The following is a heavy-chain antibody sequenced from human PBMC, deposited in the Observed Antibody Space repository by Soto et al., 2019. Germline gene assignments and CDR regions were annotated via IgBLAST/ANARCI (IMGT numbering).Heavy chain of an antibody. D-gene: IGHD3-16*01. J-gene: IGHJ6*03. CDR1: GFTFSSYG. V-gene: IGHV3-30*03. CDR2: ISYDGSNK. CDR3: ARSFSFGVDYYYYMDV. Sequence: PGGSLRLSCAASGFTFSSYGMHWVRQAPGKGLEWVAVISYDGSNKYYADSVKGRFTISRDNSKNTLYLQMNSLRAEDTAVYYCARSFSFGVDYYYYMDVWGKGTTVTVSS.